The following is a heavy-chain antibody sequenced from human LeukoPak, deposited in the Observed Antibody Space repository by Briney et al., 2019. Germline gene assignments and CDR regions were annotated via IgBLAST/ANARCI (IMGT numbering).Heavy chain of an antibody. Sequence: SETLSLTCAVSGYSISSGYYWGWIRQPPGKGLEWIGSIYHSGSTYYNPSLKSRVTISVDTSKNQFSLKLSSVTAADTAVYYCARNRTGTTDYYYYMDVWGKGTTATVSS. D-gene: IGHD1-1*01. J-gene: IGHJ6*03. CDR2: IYHSGST. CDR3: ARNRTGTTDYYYYMDV. CDR1: GYSISSGYY. V-gene: IGHV4-38-2*01.